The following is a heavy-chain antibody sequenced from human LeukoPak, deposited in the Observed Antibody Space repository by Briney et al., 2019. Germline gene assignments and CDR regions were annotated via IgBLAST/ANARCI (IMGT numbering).Heavy chain of an antibody. Sequence: ASVKVSCKASGYTFTSYGISWVRQAPGQGLEWVGWISTYNGNTNYAQKLQGRVTMTTDTSTSTAYMELRSLRSDDTAVYYCATVIAARVLGYWGQGTLVTVSS. CDR1: GYTFTSYG. D-gene: IGHD6-6*01. V-gene: IGHV1-18*01. J-gene: IGHJ4*02. CDR3: ATVIAARVLGY. CDR2: ISTYNGNT.